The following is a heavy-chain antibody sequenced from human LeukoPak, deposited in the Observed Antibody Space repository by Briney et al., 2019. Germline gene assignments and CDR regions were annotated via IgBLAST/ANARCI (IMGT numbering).Heavy chain of an antibody. Sequence: GGSLRLSCVAFGLTVSNHWMSWVRQAPGNGLERVSVIYGDGRTSHSASVRGRFTISRDNSKNIVSLQMNNLRAEDTAVYYCARGRGLGVVSPYFDYWGQGTLVTVSS. D-gene: IGHD3-3*01. CDR3: ARGRGLGVVSPYFDY. CDR2: IYGDGRT. CDR1: GLTVSNHW. V-gene: IGHV3-53*01. J-gene: IGHJ4*02.